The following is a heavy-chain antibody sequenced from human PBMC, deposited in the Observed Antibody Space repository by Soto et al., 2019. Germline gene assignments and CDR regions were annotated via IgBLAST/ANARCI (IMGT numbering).Heavy chain of an antibody. Sequence: GASVKVSCKASGYTFTSYGISCVRRAPGQVLEWMGWISAYNGNTNYAQKLQGRVTMTTDTSTSTAYMELRSLRSDDTAVYYCARDLEYYDFWSGYSSPGYWGQGTLVTVSS. CDR3: ARDLEYYDFWSGYSSPGY. CDR2: ISAYNGNT. D-gene: IGHD3-3*01. J-gene: IGHJ4*02. CDR1: GYTFTSYG. V-gene: IGHV1-18*04.